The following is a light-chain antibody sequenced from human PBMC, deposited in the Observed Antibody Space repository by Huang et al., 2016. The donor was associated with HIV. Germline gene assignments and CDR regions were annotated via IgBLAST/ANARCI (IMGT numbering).Light chain of an antibody. Sequence: EIVMTQSPATLSVSTGERATVSCRASESVISNLAWYQHKPGKAPRLLIYGASARATGVAARFSGSGSGTEFTLSISSLRSEDFAVYYCQQYNNWPQSFGGGTKVEIK. V-gene: IGKV3-15*01. J-gene: IGKJ4*01. CDR3: QQYNNWPQS. CDR1: ESVISN. CDR2: GAS.